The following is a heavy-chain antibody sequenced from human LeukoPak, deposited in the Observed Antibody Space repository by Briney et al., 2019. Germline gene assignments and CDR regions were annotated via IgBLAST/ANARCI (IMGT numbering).Heavy chain of an antibody. CDR2: ISGSGGST. V-gene: IGHV3-23*01. CDR3: AKDQSDIAAAGGVYY. D-gene: IGHD6-13*01. CDR1: GLTFNNYA. Sequence: GGSLRLSCAVSGLTFNNYAMSWVRQALGKGLEWVSAISGSGGSTYYADSVKGRFTISRDNSKNTLYLQMNSLRAEDTAVYYCAKDQSDIAAAGGVYYWGQGTLVTVSS. J-gene: IGHJ4*02.